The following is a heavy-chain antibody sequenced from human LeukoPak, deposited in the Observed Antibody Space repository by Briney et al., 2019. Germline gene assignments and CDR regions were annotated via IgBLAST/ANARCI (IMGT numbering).Heavy chain of an antibody. CDR1: GGSFSGYS. CDR3: ARGVGGDYFDY. D-gene: IGHD3-10*01. V-gene: IGHV4-34*01. CDR2: INHSGGT. J-gene: IGHJ4*02. Sequence: PSETLSLTCAVYGGSFSGYSWNWIRQPPVKGLEWIGEINHSGGTNYNPSLKSRVTISVDTSKKQFSLKLSSVTAADPAVYYCARGVGGDYFDYWGQGTLVTVSS.